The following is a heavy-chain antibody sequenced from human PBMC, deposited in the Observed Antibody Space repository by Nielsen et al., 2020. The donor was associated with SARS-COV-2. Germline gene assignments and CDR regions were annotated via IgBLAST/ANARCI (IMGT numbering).Heavy chain of an antibody. J-gene: IGHJ6*02. D-gene: IGHD6-13*01. CDR1: GGSIINNDYY. CDR2: VFYSGGT. CDR3: ARFSSSWEAASYYYYYGMDV. V-gene: IGHV4-39*01. Sequence: SETLSLTCTVSGGSIINNDYYWAWIRQAPGKGLVWIASVFYSGGTYHNPSLKNRVAISVDTSKNQFSLKLSSVTAADTAVYYCARFSSSWEAASYYYYYGMDVWGQGTTVTVSS.